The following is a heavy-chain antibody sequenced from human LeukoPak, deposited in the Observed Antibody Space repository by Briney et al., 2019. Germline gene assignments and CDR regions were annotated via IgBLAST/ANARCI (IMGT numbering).Heavy chain of an antibody. CDR3: ARDRSYVWGSYRYTVDYFDY. CDR1: GGSFSGYY. V-gene: IGHV4-34*01. J-gene: IGHJ4*02. Sequence: PSETLSLTCAVYGGSFSGYYWSWIRQPPGKGLEWIGEINHSGSTNHNPSLKSRVTISVDTSKNQFSLKLSSVTAADTAVYYCARDRSYVWGSYRYTVDYFDYWGQGTLVTVSS. D-gene: IGHD3-16*02. CDR2: INHSGST.